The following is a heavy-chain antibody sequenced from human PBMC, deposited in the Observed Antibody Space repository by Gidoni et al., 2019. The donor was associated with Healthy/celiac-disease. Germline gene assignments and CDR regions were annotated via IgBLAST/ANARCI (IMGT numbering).Heavy chain of an antibody. D-gene: IGHD6-19*01. Sequence: EGQLVESGGGLVQPVGSLRLSCAASGFTVSSNYMSWVRQAPGKGLEWVSVIYSGGSTYYADSVKGRFTISRDNSKNTLYLQMNSLRAEDTAVYYCASGIAVAAVLGVYYYYGMDVWGQGTTVTVSS. CDR2: IYSGGST. V-gene: IGHV3-66*01. J-gene: IGHJ6*02. CDR3: ASGIAVAAVLGVYYYYGMDV. CDR1: GFTVSSNY.